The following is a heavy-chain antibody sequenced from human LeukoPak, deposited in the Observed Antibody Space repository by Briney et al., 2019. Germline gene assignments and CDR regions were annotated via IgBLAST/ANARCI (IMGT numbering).Heavy chain of an antibody. Sequence: PGGSLRLSCAASGFTVSSNYMSWVRQAPGKGLEWFSVIYSGGSTYYADSVKGRFTISRDNSKNTLYLQMNSLRAEDTAVYYRARDYTLDYGMDVWGQGTTVTVSS. CDR3: ARDYTLDYGMDV. V-gene: IGHV3-53*01. CDR2: IYSGGST. J-gene: IGHJ6*02. CDR1: GFTVSSNY.